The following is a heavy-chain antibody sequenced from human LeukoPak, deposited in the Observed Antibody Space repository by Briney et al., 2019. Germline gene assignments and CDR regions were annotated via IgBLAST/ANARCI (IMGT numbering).Heavy chain of an antibody. V-gene: IGHV4-34*01. D-gene: IGHD6-13*01. CDR2: GSDIGGT. CDR1: GGSLNGHY. Sequence: SSETLSLTCAVYGGSLNGHYWSWIRQSPGKGLEWIGEGSDIGGTKFNPSLKSRVSISADTSKNQFSLKLTSMTAADTAVYYCARDRMGQQLVHYYYYMDVWGKGTTVTVSS. J-gene: IGHJ6*03. CDR3: ARDRMGQQLVHYYYYMDV.